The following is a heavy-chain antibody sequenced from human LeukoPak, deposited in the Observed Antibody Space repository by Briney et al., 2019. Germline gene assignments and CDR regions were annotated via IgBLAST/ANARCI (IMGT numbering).Heavy chain of an antibody. J-gene: IGHJ4*02. CDR1: XXXXXSYG. CDR3: AKDSYGDYEGYYFDY. V-gene: IGHV3-30*02. D-gene: IGHD4-17*01. CDR2: IRYDGSNK. Sequence: GGSPRXSXXAXXXXXXSYGMHWVRQAPGKGLEWVAFIRYDGSNKYYADSVKGRFTISRDNSKNTLYLQMNSLRAEDTAVYYCAKDSYGDYEGYYFDYWGQGTLVTVSS.